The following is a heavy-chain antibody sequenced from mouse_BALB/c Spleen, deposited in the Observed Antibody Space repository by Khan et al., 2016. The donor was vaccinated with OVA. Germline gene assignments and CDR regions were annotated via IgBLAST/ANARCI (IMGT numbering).Heavy chain of an antibody. J-gene: IGHJ2*01. V-gene: IGHV14-3*02. CDR1: GFYIKDTY. CDR3: ARMTRK. Sequence: VQLQQSGAELVKSAATLTLSCTASGFYIKDTYMHWLKQCPEQGLEWIVRIDPPNGNTKYDPKYQGKATITADTSSNTAYLQLSSLTSGDTDVYYCARMTRKWGQGTTLTVSS. CDR2: IDPPNGNT.